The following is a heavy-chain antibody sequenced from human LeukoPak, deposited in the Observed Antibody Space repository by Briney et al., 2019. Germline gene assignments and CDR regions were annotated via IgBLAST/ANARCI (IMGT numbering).Heavy chain of an antibody. CDR3: AKRGPAGAGKSPDYFEY. D-gene: IGHD6-19*01. CDR1: GFTFNSYV. CDR2: ISGSGGST. J-gene: IGHJ4*02. V-gene: IGHV3-23*01. Sequence: PGGSLRLSCAASGFTFNSYVMSWVPPAPGKGREWVSAISGSGGSTYYADSVKGRFTISRDNSKNTLYLQMNSLRAEDTAVYFCAKRGPAGAGKSPDYFEYWGEGTLVTVSS.